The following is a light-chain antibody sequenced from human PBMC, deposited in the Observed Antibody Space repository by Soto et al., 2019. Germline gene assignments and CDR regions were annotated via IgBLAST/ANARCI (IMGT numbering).Light chain of an antibody. CDR1: QSLLHSNGYNY. CDR2: LGS. V-gene: IGKV2-28*01. CDR3: MQALQSPLS. J-gene: IGKJ1*01. Sequence: DIVVTQSPLSLPVTPGEPASISCRSSQSLLHSNGYNYLDSYLQKPAQSPQLLIHLGSHRASGVPDRISGRGAGTEFTLKIRRVEAADVGLDYCMQALQSPLSFGQGTKVEIK.